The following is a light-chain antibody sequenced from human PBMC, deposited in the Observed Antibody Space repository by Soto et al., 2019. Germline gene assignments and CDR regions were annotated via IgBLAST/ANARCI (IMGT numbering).Light chain of an antibody. Sequence: VMTQSPDSLILSLGEXVNITCKTXXXXXYSSNNKNYLAWYQQKPGQPPKLLIYWASTRESGVPDRFSGSGSGTDFTLTISSLQAEDVAVYYCQQYYSTPPTFGQGTKVDI. CDR2: WAS. CDR1: XXXXYSSNNKNY. J-gene: IGKJ1*01. CDR3: QQYYSTPPT. V-gene: IGKV4-1*01.